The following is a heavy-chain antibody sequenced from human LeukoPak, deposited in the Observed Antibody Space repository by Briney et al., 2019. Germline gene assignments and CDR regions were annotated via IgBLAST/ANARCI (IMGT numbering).Heavy chain of an antibody. J-gene: IGHJ4*02. CDR2: ISYDGSNK. CDR3: AKDEPRAVAGTGIDY. Sequence: PGRSLRLSCAASGFTFSSYGMHWVRQAPGKGLEWVAVISYDGSNKYYADSVKGRFTISRDNSKNTLYLQMNSLRAEDTAVYYCAKDEPRAVAGTGIDYWAREPWSPSPQ. V-gene: IGHV3-30*18. CDR1: GFTFSSYG. D-gene: IGHD6-19*01.